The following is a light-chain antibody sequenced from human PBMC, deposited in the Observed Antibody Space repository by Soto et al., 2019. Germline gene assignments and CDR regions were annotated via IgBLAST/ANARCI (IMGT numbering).Light chain of an antibody. CDR3: QQYNNWPLT. CDR1: QSVRSAF. CDR2: DVS. V-gene: IGKV3D-20*02. Sequence: SVLRHYPCTLALSPGERVLLSCRATQSVRSAFLAWYQQEPGQAPRLLIYDVSSRATGIPDRFSGSGSGTEFTLTISSLQSEDFAVYYCQQYNNWPLTFGGGTKVDIK. J-gene: IGKJ4*01.